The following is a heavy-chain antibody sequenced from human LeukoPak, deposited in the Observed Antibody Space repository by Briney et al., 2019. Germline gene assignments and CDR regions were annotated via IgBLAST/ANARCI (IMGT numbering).Heavy chain of an antibody. Sequence: GGSLRLSCAASGFTFSDYDMHWVRQATGKGLEWVSAIGTAGDTYYTGSVKGRFTISRENAKNSLYLQMNSLRAGDTAVYYCARVAKERVGGVYYFDYWGEGTLVSVPS. J-gene: IGHJ4*02. CDR3: ARVAKERVGGVYYFDY. CDR2: IGTAGDT. CDR1: GFTFSDYD. D-gene: IGHD1-1*01. V-gene: IGHV3-13*01.